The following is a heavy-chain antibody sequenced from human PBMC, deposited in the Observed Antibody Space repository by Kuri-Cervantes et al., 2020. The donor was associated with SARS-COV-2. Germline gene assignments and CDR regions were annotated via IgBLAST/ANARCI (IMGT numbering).Heavy chain of an antibody. CDR1: GYTFTDYS. D-gene: IGHD2-15*01. Sequence: ASAKVSCKASGYTFTDYSMHWVRQAPGQGLEWMGWINPNSGDTNYAQKFQGTVTVTRDPSIATAFMEVSRLRSDDTAVYYCARSCSGRSCFSYYSGLDVWGQETTVTVSS. CDR3: ARSCSGRSCFSYYSGLDV. CDR2: INPNSGDT. V-gene: IGHV1-2*02. J-gene: IGHJ6*02.